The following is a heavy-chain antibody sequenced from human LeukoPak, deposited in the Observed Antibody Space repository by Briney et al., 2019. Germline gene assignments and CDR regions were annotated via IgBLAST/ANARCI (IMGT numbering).Heavy chain of an antibody. CDR2: IYHSGST. CDR1: GGSISSSSYY. D-gene: IGHD6-13*01. V-gene: IGHV4-39*07. J-gene: IGHJ4*02. CDR3: AGLDLGIAAAGTTPPFDY. Sequence: SETLSLTCTVSGGSISSSSYYWGWIRQPPGKGLEWIGSIYHSGSTYYNPSLKSRVTISVDTSKNQFSLKLSSVTAADTAVYYCAGLDLGIAAAGTTPPFDYWGQGTLVTVSS.